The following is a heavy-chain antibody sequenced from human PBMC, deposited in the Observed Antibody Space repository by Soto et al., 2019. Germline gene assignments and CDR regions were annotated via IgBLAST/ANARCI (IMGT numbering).Heavy chain of an antibody. D-gene: IGHD5-12*01. CDR1: GFTFSTYA. J-gene: IGHJ4*02. V-gene: IGHV3-23*01. CDR2: ISGSGDST. CDR3: AKDSFINLRGYDSY. Sequence: GGSLRLSCAASGFTFSTYAMIWVRQAPGKGLEWVSAISGSGDSTYYADSVKGRFTISRDNSKNTLYLQMSSLRAEDTAIYYCAKDSFINLRGYDSYWGQGTMVTVSS.